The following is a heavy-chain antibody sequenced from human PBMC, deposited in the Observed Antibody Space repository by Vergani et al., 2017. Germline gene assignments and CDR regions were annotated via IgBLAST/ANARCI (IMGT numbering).Heavy chain of an antibody. Sequence: QLQLQESGPGLVKPSETLSLTCTVSGGSISSSSYYWGWIRQPPGKGLEWIGSIYYSGSTYYNPSLKSRVTISVDTSKNQFSLKLSSVTAADTAVYYCARPGSGDTSPLDAFDIWGQGTMVTVSS. CDR1: GGSISSSSYY. CDR2: IYYSGST. V-gene: IGHV4-39*01. J-gene: IGHJ3*02. CDR3: ARPGSGDTSPLDAFDI. D-gene: IGHD3-10*01.